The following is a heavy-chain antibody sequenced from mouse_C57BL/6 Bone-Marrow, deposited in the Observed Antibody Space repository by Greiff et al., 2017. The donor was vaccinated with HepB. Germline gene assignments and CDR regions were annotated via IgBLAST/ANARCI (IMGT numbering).Heavy chain of an antibody. CDR1: GYTFTSYW. D-gene: IGHD1-1*01. CDR3: ASSDYYGSSYGY. J-gene: IGHJ2*01. Sequence: QVQLQQPGAELVRPGTSVKLSCKASGYTFTSYWMHWVKQRPGQGLEWIGVIDPSDSYTNYNQKFKGKATLTVDTSSSTAYMQLSSLTSEDSAVYYCASSDYYGSSYGYWGQGTTLTVSS. V-gene: IGHV1-59*01. CDR2: IDPSDSYT.